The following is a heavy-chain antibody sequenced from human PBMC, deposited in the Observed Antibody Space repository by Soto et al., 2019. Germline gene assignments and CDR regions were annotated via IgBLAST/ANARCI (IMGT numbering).Heavy chain of an antibody. D-gene: IGHD6-13*01. V-gene: IGHV4-31*03. J-gene: IGHJ4*02. CDR3: ARDREQYSSSTFDY. CDR2: IYYSGST. Sequence: QVQLQESGPGLVKPSQTLSLTCTVSGGSISSGGYYWSWIRQHPGKGLEWIGYIYYSGSTYYNPSLKSRVTISLDTSKNQFSLKLSSVTAADTAVYYCARDREQYSSSTFDYWGQGTLVTVSS. CDR1: GGSISSGGYY.